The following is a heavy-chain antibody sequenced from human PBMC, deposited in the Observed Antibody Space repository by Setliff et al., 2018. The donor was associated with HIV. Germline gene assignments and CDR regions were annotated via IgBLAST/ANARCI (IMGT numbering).Heavy chain of an antibody. CDR2: IYYSGST. Sequence: SETLSLTCTVSGDSISNYYWSWIRQPPGKGLEWIGHIYYSGSTDYNPSLTSRVIISVDLSKNQFTLMLNSVTAADTAVYYCASQPYNSGWFGGWFDPWGQGTLVTVSS. CDR3: ASQPYNSGWFGGWFDP. CDR1: GDSISNYY. J-gene: IGHJ5*02. V-gene: IGHV4-59*12. D-gene: IGHD6-19*01.